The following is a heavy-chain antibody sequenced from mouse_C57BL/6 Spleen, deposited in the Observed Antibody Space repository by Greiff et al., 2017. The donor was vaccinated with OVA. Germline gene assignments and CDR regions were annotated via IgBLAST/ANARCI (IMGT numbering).Heavy chain of an antibody. V-gene: IGHV1-63*01. CDR2: IYPGGGYT. CDR1: GYTFTNYW. J-gene: IGHJ3*01. Sequence: VQGVESGAELVRPGTSVKMSCKASGYTFTNYWIGWAKQRPGHGLEWIGDIYPGGGYTNYNEKFKGKATLTADKSSSTAYMQFSSLTSEDSAIYYCARKTTYGSSYAWFAYWGQGTLVTVSA. D-gene: IGHD1-1*01. CDR3: ARKTTYGSSYAWFAY.